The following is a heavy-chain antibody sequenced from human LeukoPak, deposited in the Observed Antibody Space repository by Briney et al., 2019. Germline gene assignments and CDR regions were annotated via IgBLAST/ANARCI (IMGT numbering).Heavy chain of an antibody. V-gene: IGHV3-23*01. D-gene: IGHD5-18*01. CDR2: INTSGGTT. CDR1: GFTFSSYG. Sequence: GGSLRLSCAASGFTFSSYGMSWVRQAPGKGLEWVSGINTSGGTTYYADSVKGRFTISRDNSKNTLYLQMNSLRADDTAAYYCAKDPPTVMANAFHIWGQGRMVTVSS. J-gene: IGHJ3*02. CDR3: AKDPPTVMANAFHI.